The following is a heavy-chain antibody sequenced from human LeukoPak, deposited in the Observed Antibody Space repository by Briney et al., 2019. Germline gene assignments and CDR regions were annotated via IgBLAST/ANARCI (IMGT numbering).Heavy chain of an antibody. J-gene: IGHJ4*02. CDR2: INPSGGST. V-gene: IGHV1-46*01. CDR3: TRTVAGNYYFDY. D-gene: IGHD6-19*01. Sequence: ASVKVSCKASGYTFTSYYMHWVRQAPGQGLEWMGIINPSGGSTSYAQKFQGRVTMTRDTSTSTVYMELSSLRSEDTAVYYCTRTVAGNYYFDYWGQGTLVTVSS. CDR1: GYTFTSYY.